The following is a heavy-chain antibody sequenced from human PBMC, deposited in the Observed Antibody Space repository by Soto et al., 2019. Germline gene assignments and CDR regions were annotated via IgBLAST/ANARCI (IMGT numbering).Heavy chain of an antibody. J-gene: IGHJ4*02. D-gene: IGHD2-15*01. CDR2: IYYSGST. CDR3: ARANRIGGQDY. CDR1: GGSISSYY. V-gene: IGHV4-59*01. Sequence: SETLSLTCTVSGGSISSYYWSWIRQPPGKGLEWIGYIYYSGSTNYNPSLKSRVTISVDTSKNQFSLKLSSVTAADTAVYYCARANRIGGQDYWGQGTLVTVSS.